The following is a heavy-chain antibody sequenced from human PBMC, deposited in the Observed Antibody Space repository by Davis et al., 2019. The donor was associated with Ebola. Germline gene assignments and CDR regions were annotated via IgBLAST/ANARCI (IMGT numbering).Heavy chain of an antibody. V-gene: IGHV1-8*01. Sequence: AASVKVSCKVSGYTFTTYDINWVRQAVGQGLEWMGWMNPHTCKTLYARKFQGGVTMTRDTSISTAYLEVSSLRSEDTAVYYCARVTKVQAPGYYYYALDVWGQGTTVTVSS. D-gene: IGHD6-13*01. CDR2: MNPHTCKT. J-gene: IGHJ6*02. CDR1: GYTFTTYD. CDR3: ARVTKVQAPGYYYYALDV.